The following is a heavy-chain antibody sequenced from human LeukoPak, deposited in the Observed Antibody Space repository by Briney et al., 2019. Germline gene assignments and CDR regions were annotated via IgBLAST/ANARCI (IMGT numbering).Heavy chain of an antibody. V-gene: IGHV3-23*05. CDR2: ISSTGYT. D-gene: IGHD6-19*01. CDR1: GFTFSSHE. J-gene: IGHJ6*04. Sequence: PGGSLRLSCAASGFTFSSHEMNWVRQAPGKGLEWVAAISSTGYTDNADSLKGRFSISRDNSKDTLYLQMNSLRVDDTAIYYCARRTAGAQDLWGKGTTVTVSP. CDR3: ARRTAGAQDL.